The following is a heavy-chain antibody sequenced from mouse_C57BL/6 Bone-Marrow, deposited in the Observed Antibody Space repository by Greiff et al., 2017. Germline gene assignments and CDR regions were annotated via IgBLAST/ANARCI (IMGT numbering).Heavy chain of an antibody. D-gene: IGHD2-5*01. J-gene: IGHJ3*01. CDR1: GYTFTSYW. V-gene: IGHV1-64*01. Sequence: VQLQQPGAELVKPGASVKLSCKASGYTFTSYWMHWVKQRPGQGLEWIGMIHPNSGSTNYNEKFKSKATLTVDKSSSTAYMQLSSLTAEDSAVYYCARSKAYYSNFAWFAYWGQGTLVTVSA. CDR3: ARSKAYYSNFAWFAY. CDR2: IHPNSGST.